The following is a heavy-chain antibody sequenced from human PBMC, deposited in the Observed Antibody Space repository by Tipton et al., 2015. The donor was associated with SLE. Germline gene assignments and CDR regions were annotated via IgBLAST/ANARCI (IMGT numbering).Heavy chain of an antibody. V-gene: IGHV4-59*01. J-gene: IGHJ2*01. CDR1: GGSMSTYY. CDR3: ARYSLTNWHLDL. CDR2: IYYSGGT. Sequence: TLSLSCTVSGGSMSTYYWSWIRLPPGKGLEWIGYIYYSGGTSYNPSLNSRVTISVDTSRNQFSLKLTSVTAADSAVYYSARYSLTNWHLDLWGRGTLVTVSS. D-gene: IGHD2-15*01.